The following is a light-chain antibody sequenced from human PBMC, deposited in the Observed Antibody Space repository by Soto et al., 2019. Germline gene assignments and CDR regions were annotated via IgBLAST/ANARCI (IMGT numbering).Light chain of an antibody. CDR1: QTVTKSY. V-gene: IGKV3-20*01. J-gene: IGKJ1*01. Sequence: ETVLTQSPGTLSLSPGERATLSCRASQTVTKSYLAWYQQKPGQAPRLLIYGASSRATGIPDRFSGSGSGTDFTLTISRLEPEDFAVYYCQQYGSSPPWTFGQGTKVDIK. CDR3: QQYGSSPPWT. CDR2: GAS.